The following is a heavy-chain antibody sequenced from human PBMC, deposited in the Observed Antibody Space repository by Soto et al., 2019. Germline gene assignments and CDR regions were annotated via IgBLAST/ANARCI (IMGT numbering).Heavy chain of an antibody. Sequence: TSETLSLTCAVSGGSISGINWLYWVRQPPGKGLEWIGEIYHSGSTHYNPSLKSRVTISVDKSKNQFSLKLSSVTAADTAVYYCARFGGGMDVWGQGTTVTVSS. J-gene: IGHJ6*02. CDR2: IYHSGST. CDR3: ARFGGGMDV. CDR1: GGSISGINW. V-gene: IGHV4-4*02. D-gene: IGHD3-10*01.